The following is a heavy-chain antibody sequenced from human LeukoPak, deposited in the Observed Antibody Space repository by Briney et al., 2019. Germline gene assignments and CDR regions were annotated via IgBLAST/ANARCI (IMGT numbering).Heavy chain of an antibody. CDR3: TRSYGSGSYYNTGDV. V-gene: IGHV3-23*01. CDR1: GFTFSSYA. CDR2: ISGSGGST. J-gene: IGHJ6*04. Sequence: GGSLRLSCAASGFTFSSYAMSWVRQAPGKGLEWVSAISGSGGSTYYADSVKGRFTISRDNSKNTAYLQMNSLKTEDTAVYYCTRSYGSGSYYNTGDVWGKGTTVTVSS. D-gene: IGHD3-10*01.